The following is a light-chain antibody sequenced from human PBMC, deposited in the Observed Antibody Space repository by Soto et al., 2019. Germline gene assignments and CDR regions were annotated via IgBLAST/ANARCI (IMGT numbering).Light chain of an antibody. CDR1: QSVLYSSNNKNY. CDR3: QQYESTPPT. J-gene: IGKJ2*01. V-gene: IGKV4-1*01. Sequence: DIVMTQSPDSLAVHLGERASINCKSSQSVLYSSNNKNYLAWYQQRPGQPPKLLIYWASTRESGVPDRFSGSGSGTDFTLTITSLQAEDVAVYYCQQYESTPPTFGQGTKLEIK. CDR2: WAS.